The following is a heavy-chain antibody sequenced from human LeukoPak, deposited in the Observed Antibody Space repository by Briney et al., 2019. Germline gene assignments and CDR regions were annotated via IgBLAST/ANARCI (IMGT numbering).Heavy chain of an antibody. CDR2: IKQDGSEK. CDR1: GFTFSSYW. J-gene: IGHJ3*02. V-gene: IGHV3-7*01. CDR3: ARVTSAGPFDAFDI. Sequence: PGGSLRLSCAASGFTFSSYWMSWVRQAPGKGLEWVANIKQDGSEKYYVDSVKGRFTISRDNAKNSLYLQMNSLRAEDTAVYYCARVTSAGPFDAFDIWGQGTMVTVSS.